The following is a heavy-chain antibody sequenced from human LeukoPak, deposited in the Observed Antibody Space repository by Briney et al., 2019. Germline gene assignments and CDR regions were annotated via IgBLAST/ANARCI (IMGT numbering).Heavy chain of an antibody. D-gene: IGHD1/OR15-1a*01. V-gene: IGHV4-59*01. CDR3: ARVGPNSYGLDV. CDR2: IYYSGST. J-gene: IGHJ6*04. CDR1: GGSISSYY. Sequence: SETLSLTCTVSGGSISSYYWSWIRQPPGKGLEWIGYIYYSGSTNYNPSLKSRVTISVDTSKNQFSLKLSSVTAADTAVYYCARVGPNSYGLDVWGKGTTVTVSS.